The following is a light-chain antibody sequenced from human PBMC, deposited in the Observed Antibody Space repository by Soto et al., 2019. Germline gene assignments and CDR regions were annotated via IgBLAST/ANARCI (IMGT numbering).Light chain of an antibody. CDR2: EVS. Sequence: QSALTQPASVSGSPGQSITISCTGTSSDVGGYNYVSWYQQHPGKAPKLMIYEVSNRPSGVSNRFSGSKSGNTASLTISGLQAEDEAEDYCSSYTSSSTRVFGGGTKVTVL. V-gene: IGLV2-14*01. CDR1: SSDVGGYNY. J-gene: IGLJ3*02. CDR3: SSYTSSSTRV.